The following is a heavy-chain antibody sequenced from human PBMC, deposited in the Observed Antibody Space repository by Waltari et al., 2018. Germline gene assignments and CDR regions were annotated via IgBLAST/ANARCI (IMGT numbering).Heavy chain of an antibody. CDR3: ARDGGPNSGSYVD. V-gene: IGHV4-34*01. D-gene: IGHD1-26*01. CDR1: GGSFSGYY. J-gene: IGHJ4*02. CDR2: INHSGST. Sequence: QVQLQQWGAGLLKPSETLSLTCAVYGGSFSGYYWSWIRQPPGKGLEWIGEINHSGSTNYNPSLKSRVTISVDTSKNQFSLKLSAVTAADTAVYYCARDGGPNSGSYVDWGQGTLVTVSS.